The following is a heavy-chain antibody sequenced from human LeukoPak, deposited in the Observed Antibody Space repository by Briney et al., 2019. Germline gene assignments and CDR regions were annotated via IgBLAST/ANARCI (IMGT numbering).Heavy chain of an antibody. Sequence: PGGSLRLSCAASGFTFSNYWMHWVRQAPGQGLEWMGRINPNSGGTIYAQKFQGRVTMTRDTSISTAYMELSRLRSDDTAVYYCARGEGPLGNWFDTWGQGTLVTVSS. J-gene: IGHJ5*02. CDR1: GFTFSNYW. D-gene: IGHD3-3*02. V-gene: IGHV1-2*06. CDR2: INPNSGGT. CDR3: ARGEGPLGNWFDT.